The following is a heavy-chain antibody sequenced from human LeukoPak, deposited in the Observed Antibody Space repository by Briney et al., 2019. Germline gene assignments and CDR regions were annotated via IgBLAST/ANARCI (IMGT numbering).Heavy chain of an antibody. Sequence: GEALKISFQSSGYSFTNYWIGWVRPMPGRGLEWMGIIYPGDSNTRYSPSFQGQVTISADKSISTAYLQWSSLKASDTAMYYCARRDSSAWYGEIDYWGQGTLVTVSS. V-gene: IGHV5-51*01. CDR2: IYPGDSNT. J-gene: IGHJ4*02. CDR1: GYSFTNYW. D-gene: IGHD6-19*01. CDR3: ARRDSSAWYGEIDY.